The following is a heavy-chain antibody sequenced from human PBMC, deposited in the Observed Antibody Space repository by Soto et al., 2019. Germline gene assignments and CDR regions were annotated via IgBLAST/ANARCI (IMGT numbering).Heavy chain of an antibody. D-gene: IGHD4-17*01. CDR1: GFTFRNYA. V-gene: IGHV3-23*01. CDR2: ISGSGGST. CDR3: AKDPNGDYVGAFDI. J-gene: IGHJ3*02. Sequence: EVQLLESGRNLIQPGGSLRLSCAASGFTFRNYAMSWVRQAPGAGPEWVSGISGSGGSTYYADSVKGRFTITRKNTNNAMFLQMNSLRAEDTALYYCAKDPNGDYVGAFDIWGRGTMVTVSS.